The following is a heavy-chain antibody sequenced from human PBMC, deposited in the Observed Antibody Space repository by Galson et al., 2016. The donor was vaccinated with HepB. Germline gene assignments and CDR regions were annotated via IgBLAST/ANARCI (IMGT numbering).Heavy chain of an antibody. D-gene: IGHD6-19*01. CDR1: GYSFTAHY. CDR2: INPNSGDT. J-gene: IGHJ4*02. V-gene: IGHV1-2*04. CDR3: TRREGSGSGWSNFEY. Sequence: SVKVSCKASGYSFTAHYIHWVRQAPGEGLEWMGWINPNSGDTKYAQKFQGWVTMTRDTSIRTAYMEVTRLRSNDTAVYYCTRREGSGSGWSNFEYWGQGTLVTVSS.